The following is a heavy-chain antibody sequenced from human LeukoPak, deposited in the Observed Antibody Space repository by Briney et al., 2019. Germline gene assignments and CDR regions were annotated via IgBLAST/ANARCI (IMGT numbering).Heavy chain of an antibody. J-gene: IGHJ5*02. Sequence: PSETLSLTCTVSGGSISSYYWSWIRQPPGKGLEWIGYIYYSGSTNYNPSLKSRVTISVDTSKNQFSLKLSSVTAADTAVYYCARHGREQQLVNWFDPWGQGTLVTVSS. D-gene: IGHD6-13*01. CDR3: ARHGREQQLVNWFDP. CDR2: IYYSGST. V-gene: IGHV4-59*08. CDR1: GGSISSYY.